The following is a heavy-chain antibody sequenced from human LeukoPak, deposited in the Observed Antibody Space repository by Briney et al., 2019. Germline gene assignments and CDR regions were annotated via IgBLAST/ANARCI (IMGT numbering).Heavy chain of an antibody. CDR2: IYSSGET. D-gene: IGHD4-23*01. V-gene: IGHV4-59*02. J-gene: IGHJ6*02. Sequence: SETLSLTCTVSGGSVSTYYWSWIRQPPGKGLEWIGFIYSSGETNYNPSLKSRVTISVDTSKSQFSLKLSSVTAADTAVYYCARDTVVTRYYYYGMDVWGQGTTVTVSS. CDR1: GGSVSTYY. CDR3: ARDTVVTRYYYYGMDV.